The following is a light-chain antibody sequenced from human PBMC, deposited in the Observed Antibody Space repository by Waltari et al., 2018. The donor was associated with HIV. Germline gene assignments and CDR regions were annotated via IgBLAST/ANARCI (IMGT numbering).Light chain of an antibody. CDR3: ATWDAGRSGV. J-gene: IGLJ3*02. CDR1: SSNIGSNY. Sequence: HSVLTQSPSASGTPGQRVTISCSGSSSNIGSNYVSWYQQFPGTKPKRIIYKINERPSGVPDRVYGSKSGTSASVAISGRRSEDEADYYCATWDAGRSGVFGGGTKLTVL. CDR2: KIN. V-gene: IGLV1-47*01.